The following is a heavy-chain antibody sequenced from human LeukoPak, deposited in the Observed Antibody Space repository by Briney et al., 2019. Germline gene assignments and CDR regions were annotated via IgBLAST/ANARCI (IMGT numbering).Heavy chain of an antibody. V-gene: IGHV3-64*01. CDR3: ATTRLGLSGTY. CDR1: GFTFSSYA. Sequence: PGGSLRLSCAASGFTFSSYAMHWVRQAPGKGLEYVSAISSNGGSTYYANSVKGRFTISRDNFKNTLYLQMGSLRAEDMAVYYCATTRLGLSGTYWGQGALVTVSS. CDR2: ISSNGGST. D-gene: IGHD1-1*01. J-gene: IGHJ4*02.